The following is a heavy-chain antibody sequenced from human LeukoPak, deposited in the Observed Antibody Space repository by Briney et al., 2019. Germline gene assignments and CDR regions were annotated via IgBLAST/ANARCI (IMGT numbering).Heavy chain of an antibody. J-gene: IGHJ4*02. D-gene: IGHD3-10*01. CDR1: GGSVSSGSYY. CDR2: GYYSGST. CDR3: ARGPGGVFDY. V-gene: IGHV4-61*01. Sequence: SETLSLTCTVSGGSVSSGSYYWSWIRQSPGKGLEWIGYGYYSGSTSYNPSLKSRVIISVDTSKNQFSLKLSSVTAADTAVYYCARGPGGVFDYWGQGTLVTVSS.